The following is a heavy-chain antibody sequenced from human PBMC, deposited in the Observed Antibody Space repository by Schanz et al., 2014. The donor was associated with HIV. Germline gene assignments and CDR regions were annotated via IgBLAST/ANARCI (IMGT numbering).Heavy chain of an antibody. CDR2: ISSDGRTT. CDR3: AREDGWFGDIYYFGLDV. D-gene: IGHD3-10*01. CDR1: GFTFSGYG. V-gene: IGHV3-74*01. Sequence: EVQLVESGGALVQPGGSLRLSCVASGFTFSGYGLHWVRQAPGEGLVWVSRISSDGRTTIYADYVKGRFTISRDNAKKTLYLQMNTLRAEDTAVYYCAREDGWFGDIYYFGLDVWGRGTTVTVSS. J-gene: IGHJ6*02.